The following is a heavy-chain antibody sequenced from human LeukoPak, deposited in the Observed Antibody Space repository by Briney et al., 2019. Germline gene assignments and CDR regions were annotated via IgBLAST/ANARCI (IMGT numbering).Heavy chain of an antibody. CDR2: IIPILGIA. Sequence: SVKVSCKASGGTFSSYAISWVRQAPGQGLEWMGRIIPILGIANYAQKFQGRVTITADKSTSTAYMELSSLRSEDTAVYYCARGLSYYGSGSYYYYYYGMDVWGQGTTVTVSS. CDR1: GGTFSSYA. D-gene: IGHD3-10*01. V-gene: IGHV1-69*04. J-gene: IGHJ6*02. CDR3: ARGLSYYGSGSYYYYYYGMDV.